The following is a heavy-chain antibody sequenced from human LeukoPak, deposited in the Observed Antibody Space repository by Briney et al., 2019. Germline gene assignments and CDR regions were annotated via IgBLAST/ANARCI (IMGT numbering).Heavy chain of an antibody. CDR2: ISSSSSYI. Sequence: AGGSLRLSRAASGFTFSSYSMNWVRQAPGKGLEWVSSISSSSSYIYYADSVKGRFTISRDNAKNSLYLQMNSLRAEDTAVYYCARDDSSPFDYWGQGTLVTVSS. J-gene: IGHJ4*02. D-gene: IGHD3-22*01. V-gene: IGHV3-21*01. CDR1: GFTFSSYS. CDR3: ARDDSSPFDY.